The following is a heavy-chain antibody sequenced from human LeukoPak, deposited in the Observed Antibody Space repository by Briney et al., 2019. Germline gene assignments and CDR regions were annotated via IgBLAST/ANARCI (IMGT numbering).Heavy chain of an antibody. J-gene: IGHJ6*04. Sequence: GGSLRLSCAASGFTFSSYGMHWVRQAPGKGLEGVAVISYDGSNKYYADSVKGRFTISRDNSKNTLYLQMNSLRAEDTAVYYCAKDRSVAGNYYYYGMDVWGKGTTVTVSS. CDR1: GFTFSSYG. D-gene: IGHD6-19*01. CDR2: ISYDGSNK. V-gene: IGHV3-30*18. CDR3: AKDRSVAGNYYYYGMDV.